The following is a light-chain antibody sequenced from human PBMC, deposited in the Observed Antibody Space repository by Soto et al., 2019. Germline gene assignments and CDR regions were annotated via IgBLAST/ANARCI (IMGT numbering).Light chain of an antibody. Sequence: QTVVTQEPSFSVSPGGTVTLTCGLTSGSVSTSNYPSWYQQTPGQTPRTLIYSTNFRSSGVPDRFSGSILGNKAALTFTGAQADDESDYYCVLSLPRGVWEFGGGTKVTVL. CDR1: SGSVSTSNY. J-gene: IGLJ3*02. CDR3: VLSLPRGVWE. V-gene: IGLV8-61*01. CDR2: STN.